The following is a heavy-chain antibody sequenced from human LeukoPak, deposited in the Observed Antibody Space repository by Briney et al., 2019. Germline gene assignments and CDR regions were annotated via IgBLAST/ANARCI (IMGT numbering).Heavy chain of an antibody. Sequence: PGGSLRLSCAASGFDFSSNWMHWVRHTPGQGLVWVSRIKGDGISTNYADSVKGRFTISRDIAKNTLYLQMNSLRAEDTAVYYCARVSKYYDFWSGYSGFDYWGQGTLVTVSS. J-gene: IGHJ4*02. V-gene: IGHV3-74*01. CDR2: IKGDGIST. CDR3: ARVSKYYDFWSGYSGFDY. D-gene: IGHD3-3*01. CDR1: GFDFSSNW.